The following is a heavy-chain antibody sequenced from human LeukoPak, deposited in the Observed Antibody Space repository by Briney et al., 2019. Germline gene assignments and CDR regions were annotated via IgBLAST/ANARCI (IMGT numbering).Heavy chain of an antibody. J-gene: IGHJ5*02. CDR1: GGSISSYY. CDR2: IYTSGST. Sequence: PSETLSLTCTVSGGSISSYYWSWIRQPAGKGLEWIGRIYTSGSTNYNPSLKRRVTISVDKSKNQFSLKLSSVTAADTAVYYCARDSSGYPPYNWFDPWGQGTLVTVSS. D-gene: IGHD3-22*01. V-gene: IGHV4-4*07. CDR3: ARDSSGYPPYNWFDP.